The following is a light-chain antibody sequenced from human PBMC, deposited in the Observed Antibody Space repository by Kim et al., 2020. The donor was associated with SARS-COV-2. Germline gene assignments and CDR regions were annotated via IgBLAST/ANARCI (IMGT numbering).Light chain of an antibody. CDR3: QAWDTTVV. V-gene: IGLV3-1*01. J-gene: IGLJ2*01. CDR2: QDK. Sequence: SYELTQRPSVSVSPGQTASITCSGDQLGDKYVCWYQQRPGQSPVLVIYQDKNRPSGIPERFSGSNSGNTATLTISGTQAMDEADYYCQAWDTTVVFGGGTQLTVL. CDR1: QLGDKY.